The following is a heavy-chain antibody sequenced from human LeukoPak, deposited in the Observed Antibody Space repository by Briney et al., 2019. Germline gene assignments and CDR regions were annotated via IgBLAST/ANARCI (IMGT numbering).Heavy chain of an antibody. CDR3: ARGPLYYDFWSGYWDY. Sequence: SVKVSCKASGGTFSSYAISWVRQAPGQGLGWMGGIIPIFGTANYAQKFQGRVTITADESTSTAYMELSSLRSGDTAVYYCARGPLYYDFWSGYWDYWGQGTLVTVSS. J-gene: IGHJ4*02. CDR1: GGTFSSYA. V-gene: IGHV1-69*13. CDR2: IIPIFGTA. D-gene: IGHD3-3*01.